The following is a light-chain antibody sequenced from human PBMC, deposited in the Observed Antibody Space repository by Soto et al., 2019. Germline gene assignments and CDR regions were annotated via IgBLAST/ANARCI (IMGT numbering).Light chain of an antibody. CDR2: AAS. J-gene: IGKJ3*01. CDR3: QQSYTTPIT. CDR1: QNIVGY. Sequence: DIQMTQSPSSLSASVGDRVTISCRASQNIVGYLNWYQQTPGKAPKLLVYAASSWRSGVPSRFSGSGTGTAFNCTVSNLQPEDLGPYYCQQSYTTPITFGPGTQGD. V-gene: IGKV1-39*01.